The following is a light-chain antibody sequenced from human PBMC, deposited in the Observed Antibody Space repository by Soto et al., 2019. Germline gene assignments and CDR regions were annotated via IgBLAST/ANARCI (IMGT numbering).Light chain of an antibody. Sequence: SYELTQPPSVSVAPGQTASTSCGGDNLRTKSVHWYQQKPDQAPVVVVYDDSGSVNLEGFSGSNTGNTTTPTIDRAEAGDEAQYYSQVWDFVSDHIVFGGGT. V-gene: IGLV3-21*02. CDR3: QVWDFVSDHIV. CDR2: DDS. CDR1: NLRTKS. J-gene: IGLJ2*01.